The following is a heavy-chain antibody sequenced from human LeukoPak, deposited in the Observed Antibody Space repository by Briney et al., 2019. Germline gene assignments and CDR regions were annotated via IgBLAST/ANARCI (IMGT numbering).Heavy chain of an antibody. J-gene: IGHJ4*02. V-gene: IGHV3-23*01. D-gene: IGHD2-15*01. Sequence: GRSLRLSCAASGFTFSSYAMHWVRQAPGKGLECISTISDDSSFTYYADSVKGRSAISRDDSKNILYLQMNNLKVEDTAVYYCAKGRCSGVGCDSFHSWGQGALVTVSS. CDR2: ISDDSSFT. CDR3: AKGRCSGVGCDSFHS. CDR1: GFTFSSYA.